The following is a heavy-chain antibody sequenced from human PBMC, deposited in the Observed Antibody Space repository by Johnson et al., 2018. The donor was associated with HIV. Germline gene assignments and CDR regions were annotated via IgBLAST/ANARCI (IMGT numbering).Heavy chain of an antibody. CDR3: ARDPITPYERGPDAFDV. V-gene: IGHV3-66*01. CDR2: VHRDGRL. Sequence: VQLVESGGGLVQPGGSLRLSCAASGFTVSNNYMNWVRQTPGKGLEWVSVVHRDGRLYYADSVKGRFRISRDNSKNTLYLQMNRLRVEDTAVYYCARDPITPYERGPDAFDVWGQGTVVTVSS. J-gene: IGHJ3*01. CDR1: GFTVSNNY. D-gene: IGHD2-21*01.